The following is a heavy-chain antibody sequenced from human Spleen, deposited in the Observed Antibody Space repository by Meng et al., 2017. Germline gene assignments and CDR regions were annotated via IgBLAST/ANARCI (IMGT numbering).Heavy chain of an antibody. CDR2: IKSKPDGETT. V-gene: IGHV3-15*01. CDR3: TGHIDY. J-gene: IGHJ4*02. Sequence: VQLVEAGGGLVKPGGSLRLSCEGSGFIFTNAWMTWVRQVPGKRLEWVGRIKSKPDGETTDYAPPVKGRFTISRDDSKNTVYLQMNSLKSEDTAVYYCTGHIDYWGQGTLVTVSS. CDR1: GFIFTNAW.